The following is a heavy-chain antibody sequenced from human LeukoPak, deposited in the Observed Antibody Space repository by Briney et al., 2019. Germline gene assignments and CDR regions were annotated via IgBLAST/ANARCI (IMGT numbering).Heavy chain of an antibody. CDR3: ARVFRGVVTSNWFDP. Sequence: SETLSLTCTVSGGSITGHYWTWIRQSPGKGLEWIGFDYDNGNTNYNSSLQSRVTMSVDTSTNQLSLKMTSVTAADTAIYYCARVFRGVVTSNWFDPWGQGTLVTVSS. CDR2: DYDNGNT. CDR1: GGSITGHY. J-gene: IGHJ5*02. D-gene: IGHD2-21*02. V-gene: IGHV4-59*11.